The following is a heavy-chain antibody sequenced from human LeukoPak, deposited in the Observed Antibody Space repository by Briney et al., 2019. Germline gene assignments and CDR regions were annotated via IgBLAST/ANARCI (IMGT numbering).Heavy chain of an antibody. D-gene: IGHD2-21*02. Sequence: GGSLSLSCAASGFTFSSAWMSWVRQAPGQGLEWVGRVKSKTGGGTTDYAAPVKGSCIILRDDSNKTLVLQMSGMKTEDTAVYYCTTDFSGPVLVTGDWGQRALVTVSS. V-gene: IGHV3-15*01. CDR1: GFTFSSAW. CDR3: TTDFSGPVLVTGD. CDR2: VKSKTGGGTT. J-gene: IGHJ4*02.